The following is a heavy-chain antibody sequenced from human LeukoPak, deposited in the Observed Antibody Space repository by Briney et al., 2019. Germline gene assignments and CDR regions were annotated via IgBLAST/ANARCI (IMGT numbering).Heavy chain of an antibody. D-gene: IGHD2-21*01. CDR2: IIPIFGTA. Sequence: SVKVSCKASGGTFSSYAISWVRQAPGQGLEWMGGIIPIFGTANYAQKFQGRVTITTDESTSTAYMELSSLRSEDTAVYYCARAPVIAIRYYFDYWGQGTLVTVSS. CDR1: GGTFSSYA. J-gene: IGHJ4*02. V-gene: IGHV1-69*05. CDR3: ARAPVIAIRYYFDY.